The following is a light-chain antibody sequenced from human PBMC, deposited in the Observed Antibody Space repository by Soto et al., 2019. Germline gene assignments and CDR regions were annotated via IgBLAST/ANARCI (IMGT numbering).Light chain of an antibody. CDR2: EVS. CDR1: SSDVGGYNY. J-gene: IGLJ1*01. Sequence: QSALTQPASVSGSPGQSITISCTGTSSDVGGYNYVSWYQQHPGKAPKLMIYEVSNRPSGVSNRFSGSKSGNTASLTISGLQAEDEADYYCSSYTSSSGGVLGNGTKVT. V-gene: IGLV2-14*01. CDR3: SSYTSSSGGV.